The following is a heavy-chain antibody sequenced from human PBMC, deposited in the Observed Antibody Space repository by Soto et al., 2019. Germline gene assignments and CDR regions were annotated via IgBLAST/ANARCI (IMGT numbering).Heavy chain of an antibody. CDR3: ARQLGSSLIYGMDV. CDR2: IITIFDTA. J-gene: IGHJ6*02. Sequence: QVQLVQSGAEVKKPGSSVKVSCKASGGTFSSYAISWVRQAPGQGLEWMGGIITIFDTAHYAQKLQGRVTITADESTSTVYMELSSLRSEDTAVYYCARQLGSSLIYGMDVWGQGTTVTVSS. CDR1: GGTFSSYA. D-gene: IGHD6-13*01. V-gene: IGHV1-69*12.